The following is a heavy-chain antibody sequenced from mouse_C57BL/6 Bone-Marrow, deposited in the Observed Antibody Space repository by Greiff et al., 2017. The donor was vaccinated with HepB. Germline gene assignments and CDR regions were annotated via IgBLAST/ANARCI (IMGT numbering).Heavy chain of an antibody. D-gene: IGHD2-4*01. CDR1: GYTFTSYG. J-gene: IGHJ2*01. CDR3: SRSPIYYDYDGY. V-gene: IGHV1-81*01. Sequence: QVQLQQSGAELARPGASVKLSCKASGYTFTSYGISWVKQRTGQGLEWIGEIYPRSGNTYYNEKFKGKATLTADKSSSTAYMELRSLTSEASAVYFCSRSPIYYDYDGYWGRGTTLTVSS. CDR2: IYPRSGNT.